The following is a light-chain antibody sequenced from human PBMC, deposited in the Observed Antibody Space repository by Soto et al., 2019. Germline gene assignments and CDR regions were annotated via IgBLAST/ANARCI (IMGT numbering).Light chain of an antibody. Sequence: QSALTQPVSVSGSPGQSITISCTGTSSDIGSYNLVSWYQHHPGKTPKLMIYEDNKRPSDISNRFSGSKSGNTASLTISGLQGEDEADYFCCSYAGSSTFPYVFGTGTKLTVL. CDR3: CSYAGSSTFPYV. J-gene: IGLJ1*01. CDR2: EDN. V-gene: IGLV2-23*02. CDR1: SSDIGSYNL.